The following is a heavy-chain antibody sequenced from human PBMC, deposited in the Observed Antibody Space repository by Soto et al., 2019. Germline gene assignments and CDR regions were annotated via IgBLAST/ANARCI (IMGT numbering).Heavy chain of an antibody. J-gene: IGHJ4*02. CDR3: ARDLGEGSGWYKKYYSDY. CDR1: GFTFSSYW. Sequence: EVQLVESGGGLVQPGGSLRLSCAASGFTFSSYWMHWVRQAPGKGLVWVSRINSDGSSTSYADSVKGRFTISRDNGKNTLYLQMNSLRAEDMAVYYCARDLGEGSGWYKKYYSDYWGQGTLVTVSS. V-gene: IGHV3-74*01. CDR2: INSDGSST. D-gene: IGHD6-19*01.